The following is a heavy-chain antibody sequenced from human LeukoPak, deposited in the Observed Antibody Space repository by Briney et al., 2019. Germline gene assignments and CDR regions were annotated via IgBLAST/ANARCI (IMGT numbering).Heavy chain of an antibody. CDR1: GFTFSSDS. D-gene: IGHD6-6*01. J-gene: IGHJ3*02. V-gene: IGHV3-48*01. Sequence: LTGGSLRLSCAASGFTFSSDSMNWVRQAPGNGLEWISYISTTSSTIYYADSVKGRFTISRDNAKNSLYLQMNSLRAEDTAVYFCARQKYSTSSGLGTFDIWGQGTMVTVSS. CDR2: ISTTSSTI. CDR3: ARQKYSTSSGLGTFDI.